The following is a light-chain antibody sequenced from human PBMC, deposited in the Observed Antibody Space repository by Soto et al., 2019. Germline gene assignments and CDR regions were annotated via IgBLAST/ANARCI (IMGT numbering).Light chain of an antibody. J-gene: IGLJ2*01. CDR1: SSNIGAGID. V-gene: IGLV1-40*01. CDR2: ANT. CDR3: QSYDNSLSGPV. Sequence: QSVLTQPPSVSGAPGQRVTISCTGSSSNIGAGIDVHWYQKLPGTAPKLLIYANTNRPSGVPDRFSGSKSGTSASLAITGLQAEDEADYYCQSYDNSLSGPVFGGGTKLTVL.